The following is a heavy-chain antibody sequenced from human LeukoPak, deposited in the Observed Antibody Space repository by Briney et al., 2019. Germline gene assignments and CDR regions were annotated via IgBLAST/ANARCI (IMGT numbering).Heavy chain of an antibody. D-gene: IGHD2-2*01. V-gene: IGHV1-69*04. CDR1: GGTFSSYA. J-gene: IGHJ6*02. CDR2: IIPILGIA. Sequence: SVKVSCKASGGTFSSYAISWVRQVPGQGLEWMGRIIPILGIANYAQKFQGRVTITADKSTSTAYMELSSLRSEDTAVYYCASSSSSTSWGHYYYGMDVWGQGTTVTVSS. CDR3: ASSSSSTSWGHYYYGMDV.